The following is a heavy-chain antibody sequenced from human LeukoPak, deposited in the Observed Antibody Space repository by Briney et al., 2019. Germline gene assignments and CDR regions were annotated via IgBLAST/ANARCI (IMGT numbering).Heavy chain of an antibody. Sequence: PSQTLSLTCTVSGGSISSGSYYWSWIRQPPGKGLEWIGYIFYTGSTNYNPSLKSRVTISVLTSKNRFSLKLSSVTAADTALYYCAALADSNGHGYYMDVWGKGTTVTISS. CDR2: IFYTGST. CDR3: AALADSNGHGYYMDV. J-gene: IGHJ6*03. D-gene: IGHD3-22*01. V-gene: IGHV4-61*01. CDR1: GGSISSGSYY.